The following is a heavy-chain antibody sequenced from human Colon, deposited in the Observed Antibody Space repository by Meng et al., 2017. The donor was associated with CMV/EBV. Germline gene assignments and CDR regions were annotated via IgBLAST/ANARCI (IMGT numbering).Heavy chain of an antibody. Sequence: GGSLRLSCAASGFSFSSDTMNWVRQAPGKGLEWVSSFSRGFTNYADSVKGRFIISRDNAQDAVHLQMNSLRAEDTAVYYCVRGSDFRYGMDVWGQGTTVTVSS. CDR1: GFSFSSDT. D-gene: IGHD3-3*01. CDR2: FSRGFT. CDR3: VRGSDFRYGMDV. J-gene: IGHJ6*02. V-gene: IGHV3-21*04.